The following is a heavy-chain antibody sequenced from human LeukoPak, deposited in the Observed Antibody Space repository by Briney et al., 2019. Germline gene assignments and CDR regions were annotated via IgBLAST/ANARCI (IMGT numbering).Heavy chain of an antibody. Sequence: PGGSLRLSCVASGFTFSSHSVNWVRQAPGKGLEWIATVTSTNKIHYADSVKGRFTISRDNAENSVYLQMNSLRDEDTAVYSCARAQTHFWEFDGFDIWGRGTKVSVPS. CDR3: ARAQTHFWEFDGFDI. J-gene: IGHJ3*02. D-gene: IGHD3-3*01. CDR1: GFTFSSHS. CDR2: VTSTNKI. V-gene: IGHV3-69-1*01.